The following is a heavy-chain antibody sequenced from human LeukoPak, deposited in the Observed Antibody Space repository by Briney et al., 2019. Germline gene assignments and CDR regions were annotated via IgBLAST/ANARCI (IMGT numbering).Heavy chain of an antibody. CDR1: GYTFTFYD. V-gene: IGHV7-4-1*02. CDR2: INTNTGNP. J-gene: IGHJ4*02. Sequence: GASVKVSCKASGYTFTFYDIQWVRQAPGQGREWMGWINTNTGNPTYAQGFTGRFVFSLDTSVSTAYLQINSLKAEDTAVYYCARDSISGSYVHYDNWGQGTLVTVSS. D-gene: IGHD1-26*01. CDR3: ARDSISGSYVHYDN.